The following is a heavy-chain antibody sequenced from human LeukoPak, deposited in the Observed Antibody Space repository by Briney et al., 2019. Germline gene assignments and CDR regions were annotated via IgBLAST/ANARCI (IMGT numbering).Heavy chain of an antibody. V-gene: IGHV3-21*01. J-gene: IGHJ4*02. D-gene: IGHD4-17*01. Sequence: PGGSLRLSCAASGFDFNNYNMNWVRQAPVKGLEWVSSITSSGTYIYYADSVKGRFTISRDNAKNSLYLQMNSLRAADTAVYYCAKPHPYGDYVGVYFDYWGQGTPVTVSS. CDR2: ITSSGTYI. CDR3: AKPHPYGDYVGVYFDY. CDR1: GFDFNNYN.